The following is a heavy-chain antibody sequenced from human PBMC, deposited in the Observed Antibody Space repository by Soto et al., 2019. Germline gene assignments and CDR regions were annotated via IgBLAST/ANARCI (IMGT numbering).Heavy chain of an antibody. CDR1: GGSISSYY. J-gene: IGHJ6*03. V-gene: IGHV4-59*08. CDR3: ARAPTIFGVAPVSYYMDV. Sequence: SETLSLTCTVSGGSISSYYWSWIRQPPGKGLEWIGYIYYSGSTNYNPSLKSRVTISVDTSKNQFSLKLSSVTAADTAVYYCARAPTIFGVAPVSYYMDVWGKGTTVTVSS. CDR2: IYYSGST. D-gene: IGHD3-3*01.